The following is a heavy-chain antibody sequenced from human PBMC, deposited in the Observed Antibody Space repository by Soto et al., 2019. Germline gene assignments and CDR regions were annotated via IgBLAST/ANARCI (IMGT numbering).Heavy chain of an antibody. CDR3: AKVPLRPSYFDY. CDR1: GFIFSNYA. V-gene: IGHV3-23*01. D-gene: IGHD2-21*01. J-gene: IGHJ4*02. CDR2: IRGSSGST. Sequence: EVQLLESGGGLVQPGGSLRLSCAAYGFIFSNYAMNWVRQAPGKGLEWVSIIRGSSGSTYYADSVKGRFIISRDNSKKMLYLQMNRLRAEDTVMYYCAKVPLRPSYFDYWGPGTPVTVSS.